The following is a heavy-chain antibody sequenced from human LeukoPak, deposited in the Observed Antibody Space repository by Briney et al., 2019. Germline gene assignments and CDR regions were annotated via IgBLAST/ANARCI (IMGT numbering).Heavy chain of an antibody. J-gene: IGHJ5*02. V-gene: IGHV1-2*02. D-gene: IGHD3-9*01. Sequence: GASVKVSCNASGYTFTGYYMHWVRQAPGQGLEWMGWINPNSGGTNYAQKFQGRVTMTRDTSISTAYMELSRLRSDDTAVYYCARAHYDILTGYKNWFDPWGQGTLVTVSS. CDR2: INPNSGGT. CDR3: ARAHYDILTGYKNWFDP. CDR1: GYTFTGYY.